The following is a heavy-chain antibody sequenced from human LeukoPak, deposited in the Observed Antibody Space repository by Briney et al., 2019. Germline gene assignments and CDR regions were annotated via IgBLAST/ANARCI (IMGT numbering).Heavy chain of an antibody. CDR1: GGTFSSYA. J-gene: IGHJ4*02. CDR2: IIPIFGTA. Sequence: GASVKVSCKASGGTFSSYAISWVRQAPGQGLEWMGGIIPIFGTANYAQKFQGRVTITADESTSTAYMELSSPRSEDTAVYYCARVTDDSSGFDYWGQGTLVTVSS. V-gene: IGHV1-69*01. D-gene: IGHD3-22*01. CDR3: ARVTDDSSGFDY.